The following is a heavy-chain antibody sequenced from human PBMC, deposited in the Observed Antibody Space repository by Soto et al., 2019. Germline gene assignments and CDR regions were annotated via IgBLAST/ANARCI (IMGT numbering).Heavy chain of an antibody. D-gene: IGHD3-3*01. CDR2: IYYSGST. V-gene: IGHV4-31*03. Sequence: SGTLSLTCTVSGGSIISGGYYWSLIRQHPGKGLEWIGYIYYSGSTYYNPSLKSRVTISVDTSKNQFSLKLSSVTAADTAVYYCARTFDFWSGYYDYWGQGTLVTVSS. CDR3: ARTFDFWSGYYDY. CDR1: GGSIISGGYY. J-gene: IGHJ4*02.